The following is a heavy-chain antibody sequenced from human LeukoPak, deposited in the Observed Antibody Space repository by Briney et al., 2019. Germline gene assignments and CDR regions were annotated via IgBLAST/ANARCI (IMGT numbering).Heavy chain of an antibody. J-gene: IGHJ4*02. CDR2: IKQEVIEK. V-gene: IGHV3-7*01. CDR3: ASSGIYWILFDY. D-gene: IGHD1-26*01. CDR1: GHTVNQNY. Sequence: PGGSLTLSCAASGHTVNQNYMRWARQSTGGGREGVDNIKQEVIEKNYVASVNGRFTIARDKAKNSLYLQMNSLRAEDTAVYYCASSGIYWILFDYWGQGTLVTVSS.